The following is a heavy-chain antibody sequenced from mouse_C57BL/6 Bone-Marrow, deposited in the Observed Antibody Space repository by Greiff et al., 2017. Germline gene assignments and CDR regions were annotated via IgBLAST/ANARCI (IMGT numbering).Heavy chain of an antibody. CDR3: ATTAFDV. V-gene: IGHV1-58*01. CDR1: GYTFTSYG. J-gene: IGHJ1*03. CDR2: IYIGNGYT. Sequence: EVQLQQSGAELVRPGSSVKMSCKTSGYTFTSYGINWVKQRPGQGLEWIGYIYIGNGYTAYNEKFKGKATLTSDTSSSTAYMQLSSLTSEDSAIYFCATTAFDVWGTGTTVTVSS. D-gene: IGHD1-2*01.